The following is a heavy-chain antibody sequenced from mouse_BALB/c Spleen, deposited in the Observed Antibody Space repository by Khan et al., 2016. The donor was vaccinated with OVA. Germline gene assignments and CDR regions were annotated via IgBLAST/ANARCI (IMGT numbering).Heavy chain of an antibody. Sequence: VKLMESGPGLVAPSQSLSITCTVSGFSLSNYGVHWVRQPPGKGLEWLGVIWTGGITNYNSALMSRLSISKDNSKSQVFLKMNRMQTDDKAIDDCARSYDYDVGGFAYWGQGTLVTVSA. CDR2: IWTGGIT. J-gene: IGHJ3*01. V-gene: IGHV2-9*02. D-gene: IGHD2-4*01. CDR1: GFSLSNYG. CDR3: ARSYDYDVGGFAY.